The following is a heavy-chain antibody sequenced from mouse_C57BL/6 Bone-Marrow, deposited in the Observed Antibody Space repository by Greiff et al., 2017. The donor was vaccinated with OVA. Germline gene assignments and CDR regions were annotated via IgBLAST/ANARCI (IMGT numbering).Heavy chain of an antibody. J-gene: IGHJ1*03. Sequence: QVQLQQSGAELARPGASVKLSCKASGYTFTSYGISWVKQRTGQGLEWIGEIYPRSGNTYYNEKFKGKATLTADKSSSTAYMELRSLTSEDSAVYFCAREGGLGYFDVWGTGTTVTVSS. D-gene: IGHD3-3*01. CDR2: IYPRSGNT. CDR1: GYTFTSYG. CDR3: AREGGLGYFDV. V-gene: IGHV1-81*01.